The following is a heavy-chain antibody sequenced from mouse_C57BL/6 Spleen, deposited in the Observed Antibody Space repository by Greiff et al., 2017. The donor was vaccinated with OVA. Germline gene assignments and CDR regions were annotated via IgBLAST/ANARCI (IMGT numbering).Heavy chain of an antibody. V-gene: IGHV1-72*01. CDR1: GYTFTSYW. Sequence: VQLQQPGAELVKPGASVKLSCKASGYTFTSYWMHWVKQRPGRGLEWIGRIDPNSGGTKYNEKFKSKATLTVDKPSSTAYMQLSSLTSEDSAVYYCARSRITTVVATPYYFDYWGQGTTLTVSS. CDR3: ARSRITTVVATPYYFDY. J-gene: IGHJ2*01. CDR2: IDPNSGGT. D-gene: IGHD1-1*01.